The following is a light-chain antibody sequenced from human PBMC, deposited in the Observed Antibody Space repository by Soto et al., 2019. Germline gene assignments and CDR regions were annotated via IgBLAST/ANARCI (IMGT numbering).Light chain of an antibody. CDR3: QQYGSSGT. V-gene: IGKV3-20*01. J-gene: IGKJ1*01. CDR1: QSVSSSY. Sequence: EIVLTQSPGTLSLSPGERATFSCRASQSVSSSYLAWYQQKPGQAPRLLIYGASNRAPGIPARFSGSGSGTDFTLTISRLEPEDFAVYYCQQYGSSGTFGQGTKVDIK. CDR2: GAS.